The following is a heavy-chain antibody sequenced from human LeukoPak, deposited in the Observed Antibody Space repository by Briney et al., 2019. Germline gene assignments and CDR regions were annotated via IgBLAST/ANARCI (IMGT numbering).Heavy chain of an antibody. D-gene: IGHD1/OR15-1a*01. V-gene: IGHV3-73*01. CDR3: TTISSDWYFDL. CDR1: GXTFSGSA. J-gene: IGHJ2*01. CDR2: IRSKPNSYAT. Sequence: GGSLKLSCAASGXTFSGSAMHWVRQASGKGLEWVGRIRSKPNSYATTYAASVKGRFTISRDDSKNTAYLQMNSLKTDDTAVYYCTTISSDWYFDLWGRGTLVTVSS.